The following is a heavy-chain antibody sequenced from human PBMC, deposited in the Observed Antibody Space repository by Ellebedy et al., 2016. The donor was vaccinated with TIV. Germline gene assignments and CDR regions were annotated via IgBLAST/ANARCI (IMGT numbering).Heavy chain of an antibody. D-gene: IGHD2-8*02. CDR3: ARRTGVIESHFDY. V-gene: IGHV1-46*01. J-gene: IGHJ4*02. CDR2: INPSGGRT. CDR1: GYTFTKYY. Sequence: ASVKVSXXASGYTFTKYYMHWVRQAPGQGLEWMGMINPSGGRTTYAQNFQGRVTITADESTSTAYMELSSLRSEDTAVYYCARRTGVIESHFDYWGQGTLVTVSS.